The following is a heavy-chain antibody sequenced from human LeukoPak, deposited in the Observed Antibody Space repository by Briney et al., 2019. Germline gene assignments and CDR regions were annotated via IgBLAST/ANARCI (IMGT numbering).Heavy chain of an antibody. CDR1: GYSISRHYY. J-gene: IGHJ3*02. Sequence: PSETLSLTCTVSGYSISRHYYWGWIRQSPGKGLEWIGNIHHTGSTSYNPSLKSRVTISVDTSKNQFSLKLRSVTAADTAVYYCARVGGITMIVVLITDAFDIWGQGTMVTVSS. D-gene: IGHD3-22*01. CDR3: ARVGGITMIVVLITDAFDI. V-gene: IGHV4-38-2*02. CDR2: IHHTGST.